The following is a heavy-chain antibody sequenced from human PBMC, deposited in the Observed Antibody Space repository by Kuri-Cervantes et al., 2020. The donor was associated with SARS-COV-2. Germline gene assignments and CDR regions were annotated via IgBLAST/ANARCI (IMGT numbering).Heavy chain of an antibody. CDR1: GYSFSDHY. D-gene: IGHD2-15*01. CDR3: ARGDFTAGFY. V-gene: IGHV1-46*01. CDR2: INPSGSGT. Sequence: ASVKVSCKAFGYSFSDHYMYWVRQAPGQGLEWMGIINPSGSGTRYPQRFQDRISMTRDTSTSTVYMELRSLTSDDTAVYYCARGDFTAGFYWGQGTQVTVSS. J-gene: IGHJ4*02.